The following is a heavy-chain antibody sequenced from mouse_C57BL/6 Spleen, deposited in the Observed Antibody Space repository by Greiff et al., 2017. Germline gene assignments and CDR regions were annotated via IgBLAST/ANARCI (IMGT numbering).Heavy chain of an antibody. CDR1: GYTFTDYN. CDR2: INPNNGGT. V-gene: IGHV1-18*01. Sequence: EVQLQQSGPELVKPGATVKIPCKASGYTFTDYNMDWVKQSHGKSLAWIGDINPNNGGTIYNQKFKGKATLTVDKSSSTAYMELRSLTSEDTSVYYCARSGWFLRGYAMDYWGQGTSGTVSS. D-gene: IGHD2-3*01. CDR3: ARSGWFLRGYAMDY. J-gene: IGHJ4*01.